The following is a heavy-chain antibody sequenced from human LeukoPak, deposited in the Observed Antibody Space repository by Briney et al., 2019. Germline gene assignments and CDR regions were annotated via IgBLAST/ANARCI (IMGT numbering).Heavy chain of an antibody. CDR3: ARLWFGELLSMDV. CDR1: GYTFTSYG. CDR2: ISAYNGNT. D-gene: IGHD3-10*01. J-gene: IGHJ6*02. Sequence: VASVKVSCKASGYTFTSYGISWVRQAPGQGLEWMGWISAYNGNTNYAQKLQGRVTMTTDTSTSTAYMELRSLRSDDTAAYYCARLWFGELLSMDVWGQGTTVTVSS. V-gene: IGHV1-18*01.